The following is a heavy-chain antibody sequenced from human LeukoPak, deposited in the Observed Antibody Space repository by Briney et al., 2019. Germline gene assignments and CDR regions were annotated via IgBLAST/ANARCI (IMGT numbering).Heavy chain of an antibody. Sequence: GGSLTLSCAASGLTFSSYGMQWVRQAPGKGLAWVAFTRYDGSNKYYADSVKGRFTISRDNSKNMLYLQLNSVRAEDTAVYYCAKDDARLAIDSWGQGTLVTVSS. J-gene: IGHJ4*02. D-gene: IGHD3-3*02. CDR2: TRYDGSNK. CDR3: AKDDARLAIDS. V-gene: IGHV3-30*02. CDR1: GLTFSSYG.